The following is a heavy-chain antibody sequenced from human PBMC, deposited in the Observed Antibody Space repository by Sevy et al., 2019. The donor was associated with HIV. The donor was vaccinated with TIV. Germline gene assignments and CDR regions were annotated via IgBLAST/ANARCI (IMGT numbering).Heavy chain of an antibody. J-gene: IGHJ4*02. V-gene: IGHV3-21*04. Sequence: GGSLRLSCAASGFTFSYYDMDWVRQAPGKGLEWVSSISSGSSYIFYADSVKGRFTISRDNAKNSLYLQMNSLRAEDTDVYYSASPLNYYDSPSAYWGQGTLVTVSS. CDR2: ISSGSSYI. CDR1: GFTFSYYD. D-gene: IGHD3-22*01. CDR3: ASPLNYYDSPSAY.